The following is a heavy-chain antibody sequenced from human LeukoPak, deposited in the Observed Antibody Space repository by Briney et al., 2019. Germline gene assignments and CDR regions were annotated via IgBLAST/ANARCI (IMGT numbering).Heavy chain of an antibody. CDR2: IYYTGNT. J-gene: IGHJ5*02. CDR1: GGSISSGSYY. Sequence: SETLSLTCSVSGGSISSGSYYWGWIRQPPGKGLEWIGSIYYTGNTYYNPSLKSRVTMSVDPSKNQFSLRLTSVTAADTAVYHCASLLMVRGLIGYFDPWGQGTLVTVPS. D-gene: IGHD3-10*01. V-gene: IGHV4-39*01. CDR3: ASLLMVRGLIGYFDP.